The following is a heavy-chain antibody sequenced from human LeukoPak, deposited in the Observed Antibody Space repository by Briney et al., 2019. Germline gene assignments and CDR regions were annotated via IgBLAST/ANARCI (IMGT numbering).Heavy chain of an antibody. D-gene: IGHD2-15*01. Sequence: SETLSLTCTVSGCSISSYYWSWLRQPPGKGLEWVGYTYYSGSTNYNPSLKSRVTISEDASKNQFSLKLSSVTAADTAVYYCARRTGYCSGGSCYGWFDRWGQGTLVTVSS. CDR3: ARRTGYCSGGSCYGWFDR. J-gene: IGHJ5*02. V-gene: IGHV4-59*01. CDR1: GCSISSYY. CDR2: TYYSGST.